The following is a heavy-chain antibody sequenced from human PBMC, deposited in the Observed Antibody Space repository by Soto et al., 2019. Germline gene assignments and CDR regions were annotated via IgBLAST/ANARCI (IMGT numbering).Heavy chain of an antibody. J-gene: IGHJ5*02. V-gene: IGHV1-18*04. D-gene: IGHD1-1*01. CDR1: GYTFTSYG. CDR2: ISAYNGNT. Sequence: ASVKVSCKASGYTFTSYGISWVRQAPGQGLEWMGWISAYNGNTNYAQKLQGRVTMTTDTSTSTAYMELRSLRSDDTAVYYCARDRTGTDWFDPWGQEPWSPSPQ. CDR3: ARDRTGTDWFDP.